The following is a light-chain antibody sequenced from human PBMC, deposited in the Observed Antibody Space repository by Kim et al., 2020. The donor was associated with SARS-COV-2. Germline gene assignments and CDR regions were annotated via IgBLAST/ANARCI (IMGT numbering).Light chain of an antibody. Sequence: SYELTQPPSVSLSPGQTASITCSGDKLGDKYACWYQQKPGQSPVLVIYHDSKRPSGIPERFSGSNSGNTATLTISGTQAMDEADYYCQAWDSSTVVFGGG. CDR3: QAWDSSTVV. V-gene: IGLV3-1*01. J-gene: IGLJ2*01. CDR1: KLGDKY. CDR2: HDS.